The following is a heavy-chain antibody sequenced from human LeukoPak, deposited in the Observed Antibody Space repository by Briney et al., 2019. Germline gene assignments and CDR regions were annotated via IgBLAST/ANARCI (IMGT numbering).Heavy chain of an antibody. V-gene: IGHV3-21*01. Sequence: GGSLRLSCAASGFTFSSYSMNWVRQAPGKGLEWVSSISSSSSSYIYYADSVKGRFTISRDNAKNSLYLQMNSLRAEDTAVYYCARFGEKDYYDSSGYLGYYYMDVWGKGTTVTVSS. CDR2: ISSSSSSYI. J-gene: IGHJ6*03. CDR3: ARFGEKDYYDSSGYLGYYYMDV. CDR1: GFTFSSYS. D-gene: IGHD3-22*01.